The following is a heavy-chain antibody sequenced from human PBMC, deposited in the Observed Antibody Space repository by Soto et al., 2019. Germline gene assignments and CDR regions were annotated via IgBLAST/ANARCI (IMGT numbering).Heavy chain of an antibody. D-gene: IGHD5-18*01. CDR1: GGSISSSSYY. CDR2: IYYSGST. J-gene: IGHJ6*02. CDR3: AGDSYGYSYYYGMDV. Sequence: PSETLSLTCTVSGGSISSSSYYWGWIRQPPGKGLEWIGSIYYSGSTYYNPSLKSRVTISVDTSKNQFSLKLSSVTAADTAVYYCAGDSYGYSYYYGMDVWGQGTTVTVSS. V-gene: IGHV4-39*02.